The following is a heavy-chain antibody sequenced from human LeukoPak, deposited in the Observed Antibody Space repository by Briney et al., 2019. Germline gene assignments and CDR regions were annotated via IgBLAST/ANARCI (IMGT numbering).Heavy chain of an antibody. CDR3: AKDGSWGDYQFYFYMDI. V-gene: IGHV3-23*01. D-gene: IGHD2-2*01. J-gene: IGHJ6*03. Sequence: VNLGGSLRLSCEASGFTFGSFAMSWVRQAPGKGLEWVSGISGSGYYTYYADSVKGRFTISRDNSKNTLYIEMNSLRAEDTALYFCAKDGSWGDYQFYFYMDIWGKGPRSPSP. CDR2: ISGSGYYT. CDR1: GFTFGSFA.